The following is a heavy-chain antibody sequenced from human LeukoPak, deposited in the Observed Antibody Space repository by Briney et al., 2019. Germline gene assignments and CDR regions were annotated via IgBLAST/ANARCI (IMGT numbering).Heavy chain of an antibody. D-gene: IGHD2-21*01. J-gene: IGHJ3*02. CDR1: GYTFTSYD. Sequence: ASVKVSCKASGYTFTSYDINWVRQATGQGLEWMGWMNPNSGNTGYAQKFQGRVTITRNTSISTAYMELSSLRSDDTAVYYCARALIGRYAFDIWGQGTVVTVS. CDR3: ARALIGRYAFDI. CDR2: MNPNSGNT. V-gene: IGHV1-8*03.